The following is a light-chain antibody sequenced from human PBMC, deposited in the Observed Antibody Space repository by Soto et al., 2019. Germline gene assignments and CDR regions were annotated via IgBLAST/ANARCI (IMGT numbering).Light chain of an antibody. J-gene: IGLJ2*01. CDR3: ATWDDSLNGVV. CDR1: SFNVGGNT. V-gene: IGLV1-44*01. Sequence: QSVLTQPPSASGTPGQRVTISCSGSSFNVGGNTVNWYQQVTGTAPKFLINSNNQKPSGVPDRFSASKSGTSASLAISGLQSEDEADYYCATWDDSLNGVVFGGGTKLTVL. CDR2: SNN.